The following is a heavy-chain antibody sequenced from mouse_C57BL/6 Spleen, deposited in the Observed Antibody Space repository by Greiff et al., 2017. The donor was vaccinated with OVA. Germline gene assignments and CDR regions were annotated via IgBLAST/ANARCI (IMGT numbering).Heavy chain of an antibody. V-gene: IGHV1-53*01. CDR1: GYTFTSYW. J-gene: IGHJ3*01. D-gene: IGHD2-5*01. Sequence: QVQLQQPGTDLVKPGASVKLSCKASGYTFTSYWMHWVKQRPGQGLEWIGNINPSNGGTNYNEKFKSKATLTVDKSSSTAYMQLSSLTSEDSAVYYCARVWYSNYVFAYWGQGTLVTVSA. CDR2: INPSNGGT. CDR3: ARVWYSNYVFAY.